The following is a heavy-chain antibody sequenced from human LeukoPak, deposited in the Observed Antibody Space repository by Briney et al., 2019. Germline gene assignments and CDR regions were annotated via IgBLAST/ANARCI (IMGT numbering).Heavy chain of an antibody. J-gene: IGHJ4*02. Sequence: SETLSLTCTVSGGSISSSSYYWGWIRQPPGKGLEWIGSIYYSGSTYYNPSLKSRVTISVDTSKNQFSLKLSSVTAADTAVYYCARGPPYYYESSGYSLFDYWGQGTLVTVSS. D-gene: IGHD3-22*01. CDR1: GGSISSSSYY. CDR3: ARGPPYYYESSGYSLFDY. V-gene: IGHV4-39*07. CDR2: IYYSGST.